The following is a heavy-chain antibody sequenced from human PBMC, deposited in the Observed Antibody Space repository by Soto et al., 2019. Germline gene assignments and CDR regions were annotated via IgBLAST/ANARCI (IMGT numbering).Heavy chain of an antibody. J-gene: IGHJ6*02. D-gene: IGHD3-3*01. Sequence: LGESLKISCQGTGYRFSSSWIGWVRQKPGKGLEWLGNVYPSDSDVRYSPSFEGQVTISADNSINTAYLQWLNLKASDTAMYYCARLGITRITIFGVAPNGMDVWGQGTTVTVSS. CDR2: VYPSDSDV. CDR1: GYRFSSSW. CDR3: ARLGITRITIFGVAPNGMDV. V-gene: IGHV5-51*01.